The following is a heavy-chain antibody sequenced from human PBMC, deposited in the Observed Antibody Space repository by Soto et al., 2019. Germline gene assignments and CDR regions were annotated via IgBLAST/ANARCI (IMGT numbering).Heavy chain of an antibody. V-gene: IGHV4-61*01. CDR3: ARDLRSGTVTTDHNWFDP. CDR1: GGSISSSSYY. D-gene: IGHD4-4*01. Sequence: PSETLSLTCTVSGGSISSSSYYWSWIRQPPGKGLEWIGYIYYSGSTNYNPSLKSRVTISVDTSKNQFSLKLSSVTAADTAVYYCARDLRSGTVTTDHNWFDPWGQGTLVTVSS. J-gene: IGHJ5*02. CDR2: IYYSGST.